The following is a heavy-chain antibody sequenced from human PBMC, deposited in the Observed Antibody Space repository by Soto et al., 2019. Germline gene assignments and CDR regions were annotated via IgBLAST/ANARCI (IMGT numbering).Heavy chain of an antibody. CDR3: ARDMGGYSYGTLDY. CDR2: IYSGGNT. V-gene: IGHV3-66*01. D-gene: IGHD5-18*01. J-gene: IGHJ4*02. CDR1: GFTVNGNY. Sequence: EVQLVEPGGGLVQPGGSPRLSCAASGFTVNGNYMNWVRQAPGKGLEWVSVIYSGGNTYYADSVKGRFTISRDNSKNTLYLQMTSLRAEDTAVYYCARDMGGYSYGTLDYWGQGTLVTVSS.